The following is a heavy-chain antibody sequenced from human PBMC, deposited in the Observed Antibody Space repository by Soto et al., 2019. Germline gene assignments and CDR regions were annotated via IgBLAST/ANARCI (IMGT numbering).Heavy chain of an antibody. D-gene: IGHD6-13*01. Sequence: GGSLRLSGEASGFAIRSNAIHWVRQAPGKGLEWVAVISFEGSYKYYADSVKGRFTVSRDNSKNTVSLQMDSLTGEDSALYYCVRAAGIAAAGSSQGVLWGQGTLVTVSS. CDR2: ISFEGSYK. V-gene: IGHV3-30*04. CDR3: VRAAGIAAAGSSQGVL. J-gene: IGHJ4*02. CDR1: GFAIRSNA.